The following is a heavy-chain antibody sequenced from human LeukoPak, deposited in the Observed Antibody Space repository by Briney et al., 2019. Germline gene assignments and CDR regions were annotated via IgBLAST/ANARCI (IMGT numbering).Heavy chain of an antibody. V-gene: IGHV3-48*04. J-gene: IGHJ3*02. CDR1: GFTFSSYA. D-gene: IGHD2-2*01. CDR3: ARGAEDSSTSGWDAFDI. CDR2: ISSSGSTI. Sequence: AGGSLRLSCAASGFTFSSYAMSWVRQAPGKGLEWVSYISSSGSTIYYADSVKGRFTISRDNAKNSLYLQMNSLRAEDTAVYYCARGAEDSSTSGWDAFDIWGQGTMVTVSS.